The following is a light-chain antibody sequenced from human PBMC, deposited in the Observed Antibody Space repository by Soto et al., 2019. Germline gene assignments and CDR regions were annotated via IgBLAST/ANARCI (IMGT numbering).Light chain of an antibody. CDR1: RSDVGGNNH. V-gene: IGLV2-11*01. CDR3: CSYAGSYPS. J-gene: IGLJ2*01. Sequence: QSALTQPRSVSGSPGQSVTISCTGTRSDVGGNNHVSWYRQHPGDAPKLMIYDLTKRPSGVPDRLSGSRSGNTASLTISGLQAEDEADYYCCSYAGSYPSFGGGTKVTVL. CDR2: DLT.